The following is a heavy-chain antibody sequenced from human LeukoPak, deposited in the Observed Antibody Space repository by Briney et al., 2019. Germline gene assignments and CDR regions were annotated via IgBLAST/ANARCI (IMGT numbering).Heavy chain of an antibody. CDR3: ARTYYYDSGGYYNPFDI. J-gene: IGHJ3*02. Sequence: GESLKISRKGSGYSFTNYWIGWVRQMPGKGLEWMGIIYPGDSDTRYSPSFQGQVSISVDKSITTAYLQWSSLKAADTAMYYCARTYYYDSGGYYNPFDIWGQGTMVTVSS. V-gene: IGHV5-51*01. CDR2: IYPGDSDT. D-gene: IGHD3-22*01. CDR1: GYSFTNYW.